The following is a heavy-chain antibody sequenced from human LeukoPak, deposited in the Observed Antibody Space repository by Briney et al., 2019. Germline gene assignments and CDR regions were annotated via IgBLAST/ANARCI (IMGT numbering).Heavy chain of an antibody. CDR1: GGSISSSSYY. Sequence: SETLSLTCTVSGGSISSSSYYWGWIRQPPGKGLDWIGNIYYSGSTYYNPSLESRVTISVDTSQNEFSLKLSSVTAADTAVYYCASLYSSSWYYYFDYWGQGTLVTVSS. CDR2: IYYSGST. J-gene: IGHJ4*02. CDR3: ASLYSSSWYYYFDY. D-gene: IGHD6-13*01. V-gene: IGHV4-39*01.